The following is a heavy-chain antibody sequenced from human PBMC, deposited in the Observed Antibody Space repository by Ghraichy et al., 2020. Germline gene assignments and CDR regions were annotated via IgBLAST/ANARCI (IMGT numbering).Heavy chain of an antibody. V-gene: IGHV3-11*01. CDR3: ARAPRLAAAGYWYFDL. CDR2: ISGGTTTI. D-gene: IGHD6-13*01. CDR1: GFTFSDYY. Sequence: GGSLRLSCAASGFTFSDYYMTWIRQAPGMGLEWISFISGGTTTIYYADSVKGLFIISRDNAKNSLHLQMTSLRDEDTAVYYCARAPRLAAAGYWYFDLWGRGTLVTVSS. J-gene: IGHJ2*01.